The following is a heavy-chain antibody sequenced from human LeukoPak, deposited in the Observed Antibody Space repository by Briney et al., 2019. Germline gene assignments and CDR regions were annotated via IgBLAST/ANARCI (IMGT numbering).Heavy chain of an antibody. Sequence: GGSLRLSCAASRFTFSSYAMSWVRQAPGKGLEWVSSISSSRSYIYYADSVKGRFTISRDNAENSLYLQMNSLRAEDTAVYYCARAFGDFDAFDVWGQGTMVTVSS. J-gene: IGHJ3*01. D-gene: IGHD2-21*02. V-gene: IGHV3-21*01. CDR2: ISSSRSYI. CDR3: ARAFGDFDAFDV. CDR1: RFTFSSYA.